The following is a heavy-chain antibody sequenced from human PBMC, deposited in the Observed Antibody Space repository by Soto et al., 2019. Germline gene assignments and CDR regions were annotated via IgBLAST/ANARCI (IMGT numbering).Heavy chain of an antibody. D-gene: IGHD1-1*01. CDR3: ATAAGHLEPLDY. Sequence: ASVKVSCKVSGYTLTELSMHWVRQAPGKGLEWMGGFDPEDGETIYAQKFQGRVTITEDTSTDTAYMELSSLRSEDTAVYYCATAAGHLEPLDYWGQGTLVTVSS. CDR1: GYTLTELS. J-gene: IGHJ4*02. CDR2: FDPEDGET. V-gene: IGHV1-24*01.